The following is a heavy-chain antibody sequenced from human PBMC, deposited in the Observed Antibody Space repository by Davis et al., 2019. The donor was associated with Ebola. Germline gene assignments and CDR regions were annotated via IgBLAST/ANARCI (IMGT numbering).Heavy chain of an antibody. CDR3: ARGDCTNGVWCGYYYYGMDV. CDR1: GGTFRSYA. Sequence: SVKVSCKASGGTFRSYAISWVRKAPGQGLEWMGGIIPIFGTANYAQKFQGRVTITADESTSTAYMELSSLRSEDTAVYYCARGDCTNGVWCGYYYYGMDVWGKGTTVTVSS. CDR2: IIPIFGTA. V-gene: IGHV1-69*13. D-gene: IGHD2-8*01. J-gene: IGHJ6*04.